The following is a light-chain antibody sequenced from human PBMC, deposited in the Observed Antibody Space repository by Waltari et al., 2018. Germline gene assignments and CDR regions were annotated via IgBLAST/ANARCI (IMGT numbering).Light chain of an antibody. CDR3: TSYTRSNTWV. CDR2: EVS. V-gene: IGLV2-14*01. J-gene: IGLJ3*02. Sequence: QSALTQPASVSGSPGQSTTISCTGTSSDIGAYNFVSWYQQFPGKAPKLMIYEVSNRPLGVSNRFSGSKSGNTASLTISGLQAEDEADYYCTSYTRSNTWVFGGGTKVTVL. CDR1: SSDIGAYNF.